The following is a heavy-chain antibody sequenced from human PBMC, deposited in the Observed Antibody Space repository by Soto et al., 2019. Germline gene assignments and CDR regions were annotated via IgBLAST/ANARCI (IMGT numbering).Heavy chain of an antibody. CDR3: AGDEPKYCSSTSCYVFDP. CDR2: IIPIFGTA. D-gene: IGHD2-2*01. V-gene: IGHV1-69*06. Sequence: ASVKVSCKASGGTFSSYAISWVRQAPGQGLEWMGGIIPIFGTANYAQKFQGRVTITADKSTSTAYMELSSLRSEDTAVYYCAGDEPKYCSSTSCYVFDPWGQGTLVTVSS. CDR1: GGTFSSYA. J-gene: IGHJ5*02.